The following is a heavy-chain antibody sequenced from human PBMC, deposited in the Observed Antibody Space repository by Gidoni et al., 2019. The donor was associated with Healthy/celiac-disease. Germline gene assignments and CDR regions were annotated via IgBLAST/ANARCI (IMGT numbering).Heavy chain of an antibody. J-gene: IGHJ3*02. D-gene: IGHD6-6*01. CDR1: GFTFDDYA. Sequence: EVQLVESGGGLVQPGRSLRLSCAASGFTFDDYAMHWVRQAPGKGLEWVSGISWNSGSIGYADSVKGRFTISRDNAKNSLYLQMNSLRAEDTALYYCAKRMYSSSSGAFDIWGQGTMVTVSS. CDR2: ISWNSGSI. V-gene: IGHV3-9*01. CDR3: AKRMYSSSSGAFDI.